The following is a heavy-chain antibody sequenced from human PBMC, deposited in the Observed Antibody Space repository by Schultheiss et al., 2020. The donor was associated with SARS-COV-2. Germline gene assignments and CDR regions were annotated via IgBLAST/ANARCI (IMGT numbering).Heavy chain of an antibody. CDR2: INSDGKSA. Sequence: GGSLRLSCAASGFTFTSYSMNWVRQAPGKGLVWVSRINSDGKSATYADSVKGRFIISRDNAKSSLYLQMDSLRAEDTAVYYCVRNDRELLSGTYYQWGMDVWGQGTTVTVSS. J-gene: IGHJ6*02. V-gene: IGHV3-74*01. CDR3: VRNDRELLSGTYYQWGMDV. CDR1: GFTFTSYS. D-gene: IGHD3-10*01.